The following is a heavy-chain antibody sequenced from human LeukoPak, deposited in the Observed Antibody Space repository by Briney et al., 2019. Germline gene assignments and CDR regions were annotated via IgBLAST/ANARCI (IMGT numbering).Heavy chain of an antibody. J-gene: IGHJ4*02. CDR1: GGSIGSYY. Sequence: SETLSLTCTVSGGSIGSYYWSWIRQPPGKGLEWIGYIYYSGSTDCNPSLKSRVTMSVDTSKNQFSLKLSSVTAADTAVYYCARGPYSGYTLRPLDYWGQGTLVTVSS. CDR2: IYYSGST. D-gene: IGHD5-12*01. V-gene: IGHV4-59*01. CDR3: ARGPYSGYTLRPLDY.